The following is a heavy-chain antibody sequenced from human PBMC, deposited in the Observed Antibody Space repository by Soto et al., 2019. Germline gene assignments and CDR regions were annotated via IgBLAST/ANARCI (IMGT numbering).Heavy chain of an antibody. CDR1: GFTFDDYA. CDR2: ISWDGGST. J-gene: IGHJ4*02. V-gene: IGHV3-43D*03. CDR3: AKDMDTGNFWSGYYDY. Sequence: GGSLRLSCAASGFTFDDYAMHWVRQAPGKGLEWVSLISWDGGSTYYADSVKGRFTISRDNSKNSLYLQMNSLRAEDTALYYCAKDMDTGNFWSGYYDYWGQGTLVTVSS. D-gene: IGHD3-3*01.